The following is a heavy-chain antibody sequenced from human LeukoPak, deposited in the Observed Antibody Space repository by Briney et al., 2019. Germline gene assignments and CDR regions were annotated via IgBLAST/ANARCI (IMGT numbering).Heavy chain of an antibody. Sequence: PGRSLRLSCAASGFTFSDYYMSWIRQAPGKGLEWVSYMSSSSRYTNYADSVKGRFTISRDNAKHSLYLQMNSLRAEDTAVYYCARDRVRVTTVFTWEVYYYGMDVWGQGTTVTVSS. CDR2: MSSSSRYT. V-gene: IGHV3-11*05. D-gene: IGHD4-17*01. J-gene: IGHJ6*02. CDR1: GFTFSDYY. CDR3: ARDRVRVTTVFTWEVYYYGMDV.